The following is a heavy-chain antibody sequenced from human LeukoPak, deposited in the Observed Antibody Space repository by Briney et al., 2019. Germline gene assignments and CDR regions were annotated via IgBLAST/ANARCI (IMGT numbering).Heavy chain of an antibody. CDR2: IYPGDSDT. Sequence: GESLKISCKGSGYSFTSYWIGWVRQMPGKGLEWMGIIYPGDSDTRYSPSFQGQVTISGDKSISTAYLQWSSLKASDTAMYYCARQDYYGSGAYYYYYMDVWGKGTTVTISS. CDR1: GYSFTSYW. V-gene: IGHV5-51*01. CDR3: ARQDYYGSGAYYYYYMDV. D-gene: IGHD3-10*01. J-gene: IGHJ6*03.